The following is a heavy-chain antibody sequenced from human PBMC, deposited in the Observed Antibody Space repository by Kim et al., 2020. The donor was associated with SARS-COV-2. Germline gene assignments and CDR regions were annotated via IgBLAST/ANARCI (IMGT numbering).Heavy chain of an antibody. Sequence: GGSLRLSCAASGFTFSSYGMHWVRQAPGKGLEWVAVIWYDGSNKYYADSVKGRFTISRDNSKNTLYLQMNSLRAEDTAVYYCAKDYYDSSGYVYYFDYWGQGTLVTLSS. D-gene: IGHD3-22*01. CDR2: IWYDGSNK. J-gene: IGHJ4*02. CDR1: GFTFSSYG. CDR3: AKDYYDSSGYVYYFDY. V-gene: IGHV3-33*06.